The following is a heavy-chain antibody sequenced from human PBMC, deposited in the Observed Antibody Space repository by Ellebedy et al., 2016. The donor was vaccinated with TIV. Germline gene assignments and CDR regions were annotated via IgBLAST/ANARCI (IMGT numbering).Heavy chain of an antibody. CDR2: IVSNGDST. J-gene: IGHJ4*02. D-gene: IGHD3-16*01. CDR1: GFTFSRYA. Sequence: PGGSLRLSCSASGFTFSRYAMHWVRQAPGKGLDYISAIVSNGDSTYYANSVKCRFIISRDNSKNTLYLQMSSLRPEDTAVYYCVKAWGDWGQGTLVTVSS. V-gene: IGHV3-64D*06. CDR3: VKAWGD.